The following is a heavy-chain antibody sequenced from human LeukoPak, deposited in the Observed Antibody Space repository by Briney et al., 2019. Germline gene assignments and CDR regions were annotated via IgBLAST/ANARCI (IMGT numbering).Heavy chain of an antibody. D-gene: IGHD4-17*01. CDR3: AKGYGDYYYYGMDV. CDR2: ISWNSGSI. J-gene: IGHJ6*02. Sequence: GGSLRLSCAASVFTFADYAMHWVRQGPGKGLEWVSGISWNSGSIGYADSVKGRFTISRDNAKNSLYLQMNSLRAEDTALYYCAKGYGDYYYYGMDVWGQGTTVTVSS. V-gene: IGHV3-9*01. CDR1: VFTFADYA.